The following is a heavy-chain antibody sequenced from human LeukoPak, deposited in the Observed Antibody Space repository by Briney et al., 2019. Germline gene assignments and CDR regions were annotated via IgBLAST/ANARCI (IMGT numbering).Heavy chain of an antibody. CDR2: ISYDGSNK. CDR3: AKGSRDRSSKGDWFDP. D-gene: IGHD3-22*01. Sequence: GRSLRLSCAASGFTFSSYGMHWVRQAPGKGLEWVAVISYDGSNKYYADSVKGRFTISRDNSKNTLYLQMNSLRAEDTAVYYCAKGSRDRSSKGDWFDPWGQGTLVTVSS. CDR1: GFTFSSYG. J-gene: IGHJ5*02. V-gene: IGHV3-30*18.